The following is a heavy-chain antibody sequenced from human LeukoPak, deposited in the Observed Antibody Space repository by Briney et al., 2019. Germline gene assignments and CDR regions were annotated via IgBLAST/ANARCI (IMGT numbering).Heavy chain of an antibody. J-gene: IGHJ4*02. CDR2: ISSSGSTI. V-gene: IGHV3-48*03. CDR1: GFAFGNYA. D-gene: IGHD1-1*01. CDR3: ARELALYFDY. Sequence: GGSLRLSCAASGFAFGNYAMHWVRQAPGKGPEWVSYISSSGSTIYYADSVKGRFTISRDNAKNSLYLQMNSLRAEDTAVYYCARELALYFDYWGQGTLVTVSS.